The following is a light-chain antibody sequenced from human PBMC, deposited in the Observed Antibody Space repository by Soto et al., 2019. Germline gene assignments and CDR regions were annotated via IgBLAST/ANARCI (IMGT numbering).Light chain of an antibody. V-gene: IGKV3-20*01. Sequence: ETVWTQSPGTLSLSPGERATLSCRASQSIGSSYLAWYQQKPGQAPRLLIYDASRRATGIPDRFSGSGSGTDFTLTISRLEPEDFAVYYCQQYGNSPQTFGQGTKLEIK. CDR2: DAS. CDR3: QQYGNSPQT. J-gene: IGKJ2*01. CDR1: QSIGSSY.